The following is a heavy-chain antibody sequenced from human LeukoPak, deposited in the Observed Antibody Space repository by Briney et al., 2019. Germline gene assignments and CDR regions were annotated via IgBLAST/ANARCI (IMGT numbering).Heavy chain of an antibody. V-gene: IGHV3-74*01. J-gene: IGHJ4*02. CDR3: ATGYCSSTSCYAAHY. CDR1: GFTFSSYW. Sequence: PGGSLRLSCAASGFTFSSYWMHWVRQAPGKGLVWVSRINSDGSSTSYADSVKGRFTISRDNAKNTLYLQMNRLRAEDTAVYYCATGYCSSTSCYAAHYWGQGTLVTVSS. CDR2: INSDGSST. D-gene: IGHD2-2*03.